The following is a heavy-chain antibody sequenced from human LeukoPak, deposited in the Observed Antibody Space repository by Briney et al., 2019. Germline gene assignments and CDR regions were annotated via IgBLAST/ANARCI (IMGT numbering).Heavy chain of an antibody. Sequence: SETLSLTCAVYGGSFSGYYWSWIRQPPGKGLEWIGEIHHSGSTNYNPSLKSRVTISVDTSKNQFSLKLSSVTAADTAVYYCARVSPYSNYETGSYYFDYWGQGTLVTISS. V-gene: IGHV4-34*01. CDR1: GGSFSGYY. CDR3: ARVSPYSNYETGSYYFDY. D-gene: IGHD4-11*01. J-gene: IGHJ4*02. CDR2: IHHSGST.